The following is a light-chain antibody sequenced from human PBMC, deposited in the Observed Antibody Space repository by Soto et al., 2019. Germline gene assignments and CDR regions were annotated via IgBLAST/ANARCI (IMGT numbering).Light chain of an antibody. CDR1: SSNMGGNS. CDR2: DDD. J-gene: IGLJ1*01. Sequence: QSVMTQPPSVSAAPGQKVTISCSGSSSNMGGNSVSGYQQLPGTAPKLLIYDDDKRPSGIPDRFSGSKSGTSATLGITGFQTGDEADYYCGSWDSSLSAYVFGTGTKVTVL. CDR3: GSWDSSLSAYV. V-gene: IGLV1-51*01.